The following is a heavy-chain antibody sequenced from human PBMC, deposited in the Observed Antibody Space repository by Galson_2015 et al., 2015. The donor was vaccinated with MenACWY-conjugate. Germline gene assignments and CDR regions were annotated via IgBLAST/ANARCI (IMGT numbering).Heavy chain of an antibody. CDR1: GGSITTTRYY. Sequence: LSLTCTVSGGSITTTRYYWGWIRQAPGIGLEWIGSISYSGTTYYNPSLKSRVTISIDTSKNQFSLKLTSVTAADTAVYYCVRDGCSCPSNWFDPWGQGAPVTVSS. J-gene: IGHJ5*02. CDR3: VRDGCSCPSNWFDP. V-gene: IGHV4-39*07. CDR2: ISYSGTT. D-gene: IGHD6-13*01.